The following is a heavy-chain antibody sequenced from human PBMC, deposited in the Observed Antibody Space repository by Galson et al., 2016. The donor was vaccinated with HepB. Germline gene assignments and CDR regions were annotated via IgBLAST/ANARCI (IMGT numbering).Heavy chain of an antibody. Sequence: SETLSLTCAVYGGAFNGYFWTWIRQPPGRGLEWIGEINHSGSTNYNPSLKGRVTISVDTSKKEFSLTMTSVTAADTAIYYCARPRAYFVRGGLDVWGQGTTVTASS. V-gene: IGHV4-34*01. CDR1: GGAFNGYF. J-gene: IGHJ6*02. CDR2: INHSGST. D-gene: IGHD3-10*01. CDR3: ARPRAYFVRGGLDV.